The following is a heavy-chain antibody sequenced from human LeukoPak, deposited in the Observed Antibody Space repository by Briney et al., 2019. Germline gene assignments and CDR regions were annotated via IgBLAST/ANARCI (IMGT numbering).Heavy chain of an antibody. D-gene: IGHD2-21*01. Sequence: PSDTLSLTCTVSGRSISSSSYYWAWIRQPPGKGLEWIGSIYYSESTYYNPSPKSRVTISVDTYKNQFSLKLSSVTAADTAVYSCARHRLKAPRRALDYWGQGTLVTVSS. CDR1: GRSISSSSYY. CDR3: ARHRLKAPRRALDY. J-gene: IGHJ4*02. CDR2: IYYSEST. V-gene: IGHV4-39*01.